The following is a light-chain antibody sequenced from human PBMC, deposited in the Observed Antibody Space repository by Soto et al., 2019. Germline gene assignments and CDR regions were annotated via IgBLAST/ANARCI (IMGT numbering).Light chain of an antibody. J-gene: IGKJ2*01. Sequence: EIVLTQSPGTLSLSPGEGATLSCRASQSVASSYLAWYQQKPGQAPRLLIYGASNRATGIPDRFSGGWSGTDFTLTIGRLEPEDFAVYYCQQYGSSSYTFGQGTKLEIK. CDR2: GAS. CDR1: QSVASSY. V-gene: IGKV3-20*01. CDR3: QQYGSSSYT.